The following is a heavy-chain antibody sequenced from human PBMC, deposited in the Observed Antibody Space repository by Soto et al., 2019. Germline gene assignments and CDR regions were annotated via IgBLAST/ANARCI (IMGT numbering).Heavy chain of an antibody. CDR2: IIPIFGTA. J-gene: IGHJ6*02. Sequence: QVQLVQSGAEVKKPGSLVKVSCKASGGTFSSYAISWVRQAPGQGLEWMGGIIPIFGTANYAQKFQGRVTITADESTSTAYMELSSLRSEDTAVYYCARDTGIAAAGTGYYGMDVWGQGTTVTVSS. D-gene: IGHD6-13*01. V-gene: IGHV1-69*01. CDR1: GGTFSSYA. CDR3: ARDTGIAAAGTGYYGMDV.